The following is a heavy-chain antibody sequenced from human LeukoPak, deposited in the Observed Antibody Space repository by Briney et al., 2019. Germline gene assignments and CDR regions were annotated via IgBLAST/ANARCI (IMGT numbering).Heavy chain of an antibody. D-gene: IGHD3-16*02. CDR2: IYYSGSA. V-gene: IGHV4-59*12. CDR1: GGSISSYQ. CDR3: ARGNVFKGGLSNY. Sequence: SETLSLTCTVSGGSISSYQWSWIRQPPGKGLEWIGNIYYSGSANYNPSLKSRVTISVDTSKNQFSLKLSSVTAADTAVYYCARGNVFKGGLSNYWGQGTLVTVSS. J-gene: IGHJ4*02.